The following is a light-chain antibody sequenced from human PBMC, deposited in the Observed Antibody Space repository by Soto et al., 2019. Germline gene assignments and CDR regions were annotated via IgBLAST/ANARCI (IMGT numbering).Light chain of an antibody. J-gene: IGLJ1*01. Sequence: QSALTQPASVSGSPGQSITISCTGTSSDVGGYNYVSWYQQHPGKAPKLMIYEVSNRPSGVSNRFSGSKSGNTASLTISGLQAEDEAEYYCSLYTRDSTYAFGTGTKVTVL. CDR3: SLYTRDSTYA. V-gene: IGLV2-14*01. CDR1: SSDVGGYNY. CDR2: EVS.